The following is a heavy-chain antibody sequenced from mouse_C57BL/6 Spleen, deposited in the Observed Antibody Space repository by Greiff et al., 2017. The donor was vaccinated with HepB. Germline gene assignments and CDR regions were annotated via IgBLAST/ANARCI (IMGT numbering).Heavy chain of an antibody. J-gene: IGHJ3*01. D-gene: IGHD1-1*01. CDR2: IDPETGGT. Sequence: QVQLQQSGAELVRPGASVTLSCKASGYTFTDYEMHWVKQTPVHGLEWIGAIDPETGGTAYNQKFKGKAILTADKSSSTAYMELRSLTSEDSAVYYCTRSGYYGSSPFAYWAKGLWSLSLQ. CDR3: TRSGYYGSSPFAY. V-gene: IGHV1-15*01. CDR1: GYTFTDYE.